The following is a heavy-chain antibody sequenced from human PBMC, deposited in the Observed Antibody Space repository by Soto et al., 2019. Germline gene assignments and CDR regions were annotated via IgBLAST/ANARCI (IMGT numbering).Heavy chain of an antibody. J-gene: IGHJ6*02. CDR1: GGSTSSYY. CDR3: ARDSFSSSSYYHYYGMDV. D-gene: IGHD6-6*01. Sequence: SETLSLTCTVSGGSTSSYYWSWIRQPAGKGLEWIGRIYTSGSTNYNPSLKSRVTMSVDTSKNQFSLKLSSVTAADTAVYYCARDSFSSSSYYHYYGMDVWGQGTTVTVSS. CDR2: IYTSGST. V-gene: IGHV4-4*07.